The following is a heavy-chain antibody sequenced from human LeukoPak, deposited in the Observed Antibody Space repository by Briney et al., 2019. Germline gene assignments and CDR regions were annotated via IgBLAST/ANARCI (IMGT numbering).Heavy chain of an antibody. CDR1: GGSISSYY. V-gene: IGHV4-59*01. CDR2: IYYSGNT. Sequence: SETLSLTCTVSGGSISSYYWSWVRQPPGKGLEGIGYIYYSGNTNYNPSLKSRVTISVNTSKNQFSLKQSSVTAADTAVYYWARTVGVYYGMDVWGQGTTVTVSS. CDR3: ARTVGVYYGMDV. J-gene: IGHJ6*02. D-gene: IGHD3-10*01.